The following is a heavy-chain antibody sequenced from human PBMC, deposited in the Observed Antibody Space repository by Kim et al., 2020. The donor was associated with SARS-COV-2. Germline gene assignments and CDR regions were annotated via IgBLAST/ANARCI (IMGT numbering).Heavy chain of an antibody. J-gene: IGHJ5*02. CDR2: INSNGDST. CDR3: SRDSRYYYATRNYYKRVVS. Sequence: GGSLRLSCAASGFAFEDYAMSWVRQGPGKGLEWVSGINSNGDSTGYADSVKGRFTISRDNAKNSLYLQMNSLGVEDTALYYFSRDSRYYYATRNYYKRVVSWGQGTLFTV. V-gene: IGHV3-20*04. CDR1: GFAFEDYA. D-gene: IGHD3-10*01.